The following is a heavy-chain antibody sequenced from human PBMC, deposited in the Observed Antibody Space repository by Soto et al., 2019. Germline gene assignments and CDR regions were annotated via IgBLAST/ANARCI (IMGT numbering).Heavy chain of an antibody. J-gene: IGHJ4*02. D-gene: IGHD2-8*01. V-gene: IGHV3-23*01. CDR2: IRGSGGST. Sequence: GGSLTLSCAASEFTFSSYAMSWVRQAPGKGLDWVSAIRGSGGSTYYADSVKGRFTISRDNSKNTLYLQMNSLRAEGTAVYYCAGEYCANGVCYAYFDYWGQGALVTVSS. CDR1: EFTFSSYA. CDR3: AGEYCANGVCYAYFDY.